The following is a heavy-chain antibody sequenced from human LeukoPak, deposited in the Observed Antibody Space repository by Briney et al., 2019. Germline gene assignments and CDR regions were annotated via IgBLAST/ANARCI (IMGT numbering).Heavy chain of an antibody. CDR3: ASTYCSGGTCYYYYYMDV. CDR2: IYSGGST. J-gene: IGHJ6*03. D-gene: IGHD2-15*01. CDR1: GFTVSSNY. Sequence: GGSLRLSCAASGFTVSSNYMSWVRQAPGKGLEWVSSIYSGGSTYYVDSVKGRFTISRDNSKNTLYLQMNSLRAEDTAVYYCASTYCSGGTCYYYYYMDVWGKGTTVTISS. V-gene: IGHV3-66*01.